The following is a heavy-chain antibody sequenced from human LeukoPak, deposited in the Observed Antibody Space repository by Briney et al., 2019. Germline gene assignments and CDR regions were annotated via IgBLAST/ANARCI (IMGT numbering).Heavy chain of an antibody. V-gene: IGHV1-2*02. D-gene: IGHD5-12*01. CDR1: GYTFTGYY. J-gene: IGHJ3*02. CDR2: INPNSGGT. Sequence: ASVKVSCKASGYTFTGYYMHWVRQAPGQGLEWMGWINPNSGGTNYAQKFQERVTITRDTSTSTAYMELSSLRSEDTAVYYCAADDSSGYDPYAFDIWGQGTMVTVSS. CDR3: AADDSSGYDPYAFDI.